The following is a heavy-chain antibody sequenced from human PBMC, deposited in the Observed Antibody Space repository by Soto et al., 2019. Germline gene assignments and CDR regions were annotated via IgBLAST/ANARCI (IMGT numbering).Heavy chain of an antibody. D-gene: IGHD3-3*01. CDR1: GFTFSDYG. V-gene: IGHV3-30*18. CDR3: AKDVPTVIDDFWHGMDV. J-gene: IGHJ6*02. CDR2: ISYGGTRK. Sequence: QVQLVESGGGVVQPGRSLRLSCGASGFTFSDYGMYWVRQAPGKGLEWVAVISYGGTRKYYADSVKSRFTISRDNSKNTLFLQINSLRAEDTAVYYCAKDVPTVIDDFWHGMDVWGQGTTVTVSS.